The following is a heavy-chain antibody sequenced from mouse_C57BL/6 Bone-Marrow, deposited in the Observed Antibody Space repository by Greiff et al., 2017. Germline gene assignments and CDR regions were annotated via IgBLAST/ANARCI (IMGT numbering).Heavy chain of an antibody. V-gene: IGHV1-82*01. CDR1: GYAFSSSW. CDR3: ARNVVYYSGSSYFDY. D-gene: IGHD1-1*01. Sequence: VHLVESGPELVKPGASVKISCKASGYAFSSSWMNWVKQRPGKGLEWIGRIYPGDGDTNYNGQFKGNATLTADKSSSTAYMQLSSLTSEDSAVYFCARNVVYYSGSSYFDYWGQGTTLTVSS. J-gene: IGHJ2*01. CDR2: IYPGDGDT.